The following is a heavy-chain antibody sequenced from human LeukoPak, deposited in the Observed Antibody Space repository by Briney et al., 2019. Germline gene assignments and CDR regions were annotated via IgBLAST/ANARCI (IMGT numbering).Heavy chain of an antibody. CDR3: AVHSSSWYSGDY. D-gene: IGHD6-13*01. J-gene: IGHJ4*02. CDR2: IIPILGIA. CDR1: GGTFSSYA. Sequence: GASVMVSCKASGGTFSSYAISWVRQAPGQGLEWMGRIIPILGIANYAQKFQGRVTITADKSTSTAYMELSSLRSEDTAVYYCAVHSSSWYSGDYWGQGTLVTVSS. V-gene: IGHV1-69*04.